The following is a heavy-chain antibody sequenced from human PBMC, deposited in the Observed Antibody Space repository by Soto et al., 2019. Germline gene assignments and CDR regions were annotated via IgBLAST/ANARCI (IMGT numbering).Heavy chain of an antibody. CDR3: AGFNYYYGSGGYSYHGMDV. D-gene: IGHD3-10*01. CDR1: RGSISSYY. Sequence: SETLSLTCTVSRGSISSYYWNWIRQPPGKGLEWIGYVDYSGTTNYNLSLKSRVSISLDTSENQFSLKLTSVTAADTAVYYCAGFNYYYGSGGYSYHGMDVWGQGTTVTVSS. CDR2: VDYSGTT. V-gene: IGHV4-59*03. J-gene: IGHJ6*02.